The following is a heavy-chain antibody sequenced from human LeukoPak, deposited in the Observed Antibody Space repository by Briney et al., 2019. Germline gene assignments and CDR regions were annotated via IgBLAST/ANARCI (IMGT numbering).Heavy chain of an antibody. CDR1: GFTFSSYA. V-gene: IGHV3-64*01. CDR3: ARVAPYDPDAFDI. J-gene: IGHJ3*02. Sequence: GGSLRLSCAASGFTFSSYAMHWVRQAPGKGLEYVSAISSNGGSTYYANSVKGRFTISRDNSKNTLYLQMGGLRAEDMAVYYCARVAPYDPDAFDIWGQGTMVTVSS. D-gene: IGHD3-22*01. CDR2: ISSNGGST.